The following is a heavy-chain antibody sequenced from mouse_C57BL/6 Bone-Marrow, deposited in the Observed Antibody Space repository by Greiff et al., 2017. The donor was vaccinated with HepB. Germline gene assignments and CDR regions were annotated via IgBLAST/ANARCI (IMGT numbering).Heavy chain of an antibody. CDR1: GYSITSGYY. CDR3: AREGYGN. V-gene: IGHV3-6*01. Sequence: EVQLQESGPGLVKPSQSLSLTCSVTGYSITSGYYWNWIRQFPGNKLEWMGYISYDGSNNYNPSLNNRISITRDTTNNQFFLKLNSVTTEDTATYYCAREGYGNWGQGTLVTVSA. CDR2: ISYDGSN. J-gene: IGHJ3*02.